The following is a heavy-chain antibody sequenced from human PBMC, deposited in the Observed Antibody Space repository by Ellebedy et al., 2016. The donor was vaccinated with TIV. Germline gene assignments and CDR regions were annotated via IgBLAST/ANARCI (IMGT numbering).Heavy chain of an antibody. D-gene: IGHD3-10*01. CDR2: IYHSGAT. CDR3: VALGGRPIDS. Sequence: MPGGSLRLSCSVSNGPIDSYYWTWIRQSPVKGLEWIGYIYHSGATNCNPSLQSRVTLSVDTSKKQFSLNLRSVTAADSAVYYCVALGGRPIDSWGQGTPVTVSS. V-gene: IGHV4-59*01. J-gene: IGHJ4*02. CDR1: NGPIDSYY.